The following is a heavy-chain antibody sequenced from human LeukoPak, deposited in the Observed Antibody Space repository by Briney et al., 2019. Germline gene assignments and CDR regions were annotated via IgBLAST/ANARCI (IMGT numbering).Heavy chain of an antibody. J-gene: IGHJ4*02. Sequence: GGSLRLSCAASGFTFSSYGMHWVRQAPGKGLEWVAFIRYDGSNKYYADSVKGRFTISRDNSKNTLYLQMNSLRAEDTAAYYCAKSVEMATISVNFSDYWGQGTLVTVSS. CDR1: GFTFSSYG. V-gene: IGHV3-30*02. CDR2: IRYDGSNK. CDR3: AKSVEMATISVNFSDY. D-gene: IGHD5-24*01.